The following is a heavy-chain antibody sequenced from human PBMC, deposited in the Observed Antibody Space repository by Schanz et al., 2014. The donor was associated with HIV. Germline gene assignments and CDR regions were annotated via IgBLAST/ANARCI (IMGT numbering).Heavy chain of an antibody. Sequence: EKRGEAGAEGNHPGASVKVSCKASGYTFTDYFIHWVRQAPGQGLEWMGWVKPNSGETRFARKCPLRVTLTRDTPINTAYMEFSRLRSDDTAVYYCTRSRYELHWLDLWGQGTLVTVSS. J-gene: IGHJ5*02. CDR3: TRSRYELHWLDL. CDR2: VKPNSGET. CDR1: GYTFTDYF. V-gene: IGHV1-2*02. D-gene: IGHD5-12*01.